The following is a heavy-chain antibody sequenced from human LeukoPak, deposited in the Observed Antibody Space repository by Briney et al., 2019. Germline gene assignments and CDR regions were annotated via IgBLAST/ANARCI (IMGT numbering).Heavy chain of an antibody. Sequence: PGGSLRLSCSASGLTFSVSAIHWVRQASGKGLEWXGRIKTKADNYATAYAASVKGRFTISRDDSTNTAYLQMNSLKTEDTAVYYCTHPAYYYNVDVWGKGTTVTVSS. CDR3: THPAYYYNVDV. V-gene: IGHV3-73*01. CDR2: IKTKADNYAT. CDR1: GLTFSVSA. J-gene: IGHJ6*04. D-gene: IGHD6-25*01.